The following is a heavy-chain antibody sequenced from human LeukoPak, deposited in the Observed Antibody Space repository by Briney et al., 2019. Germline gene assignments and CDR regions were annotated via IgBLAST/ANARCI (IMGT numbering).Heavy chain of an antibody. D-gene: IGHD3-22*01. CDR1: GFTFSSYW. CDR2: INSDGSST. CDR3: AKVSRSRIYDGSGPGRHIDS. Sequence: GGSLRLSCAASGFTFSSYWMHWVRHAPGKGLVWVSRINSDGSSTSYADSVKGPFTISRDNAKNTLYLQMNSLRAEGRAVYYCAKVSRSRIYDGSGPGRHIDSWGQGTLVTVSS. J-gene: IGHJ4*02. V-gene: IGHV3-74*01.